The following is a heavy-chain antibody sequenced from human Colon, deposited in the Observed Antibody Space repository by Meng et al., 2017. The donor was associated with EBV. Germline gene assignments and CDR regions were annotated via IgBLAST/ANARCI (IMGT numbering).Heavy chain of an antibody. J-gene: IGHJ4*02. CDR1: GDSITSNSW. D-gene: IGHD4/OR15-4a*01. CDR2: IHHSGFS. V-gene: IGHV4-4*02. Sequence: QGQLQESGPGLVKASGTLSLTCAVSGDSITSNSWWSWVRRPPGKGLEWIGQIHHSGFSTYNPSLKSRVTMSVDKSRNQFSLTLRSVTAADTAVYYCVRRDYGNYPLKSPWGPGALVTVSS. CDR3: VRRDYGNYPLKSP.